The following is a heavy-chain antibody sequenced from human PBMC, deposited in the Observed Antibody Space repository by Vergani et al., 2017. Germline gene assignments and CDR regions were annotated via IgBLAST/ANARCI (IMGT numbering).Heavy chain of an antibody. J-gene: IGHJ4*02. V-gene: IGHV4-39*01. CDR2: IYYSGST. Sequence: QLQLQESGPGLVKPSETLSLTCTVSGGSLSSSSYYWGWIRQPPGKGLEWIGCIYYSGSTYYNPSLKSRVSITVDTSKNQYSLKLSSVTAADTAVYYCVRYYDSSDYWGQGTLVTVSS. CDR1: GGSLSSSSYY. CDR3: VRYYDSSDY. D-gene: IGHD3-22*01.